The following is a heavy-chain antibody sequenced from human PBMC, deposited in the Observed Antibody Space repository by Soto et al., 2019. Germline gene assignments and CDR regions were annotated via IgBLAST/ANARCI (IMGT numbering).Heavy chain of an antibody. CDR2: ISAYNGNT. J-gene: IGHJ6*03. V-gene: IGHV1-18*01. D-gene: IGHD3-3*01. CDR3: AVERVEGYDFWSGPSFYYMDV. Sequence: GASVKVSCKASGYTFTSYGISWVRQAPGQRLEWKGWISAYNGNTNYAQKLQGRVTMTTDTSTSTAYMELRSLRSDDTAVYYCAVERVEGYDFWSGPSFYYMDVWGKGTTVTVSS. CDR1: GYTFTSYG.